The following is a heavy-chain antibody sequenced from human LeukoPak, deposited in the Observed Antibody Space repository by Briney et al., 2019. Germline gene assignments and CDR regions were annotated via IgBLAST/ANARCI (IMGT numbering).Heavy chain of an antibody. D-gene: IGHD4-11*01. Sequence: ASVKVSCMPSGYTFTGFYLHWVRQAPGQGPEWMGWVRPNSGGTGYALKFQGRVTMTRDTSISTAYMELRSLRPDDTAFYYCVRAASVFYDYNFDYWGQGNLVTVSS. CDR2: VRPNSGGT. CDR3: VRAASVFYDYNFDY. CDR1: GYTFTGFY. V-gene: IGHV1-2*02. J-gene: IGHJ4*02.